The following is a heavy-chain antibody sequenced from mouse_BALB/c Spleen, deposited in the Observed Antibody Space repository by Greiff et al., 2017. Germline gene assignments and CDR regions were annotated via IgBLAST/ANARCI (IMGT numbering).Heavy chain of an antibody. Sequence: EVQLQQSGAELVRSGASVKLSCTASGFNIKDYYMHWVKQRPEQGLEWIGWIDPENGDTEYAPKFQGKATMTADTSSNTAYLQLSSLTSEDTAVYYCNGDYYGSSSYYAMDYWGQGTSVTVSS. CDR3: NGDYYGSSSYYAMDY. V-gene: IGHV14-4*02. CDR2: IDPENGDT. CDR1: GFNIKDYY. J-gene: IGHJ4*01. D-gene: IGHD1-1*01.